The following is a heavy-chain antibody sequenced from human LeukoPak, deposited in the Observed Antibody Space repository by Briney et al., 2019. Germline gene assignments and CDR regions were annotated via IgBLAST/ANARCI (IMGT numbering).Heavy chain of an antibody. J-gene: IGHJ4*02. Sequence: PGGSLRLSCAASGFTFSSYSMNWVRQAPGKGLEWVSYIRSTSGTIYYADSVKGRFTVSRDNAKNSLYLQMTSLRDEDTAVYYCAKSGMVLAATEYYFDYRGQGTLVTVSS. CDR3: AKSGMVLAATEYYFDY. D-gene: IGHD2-15*01. CDR1: GFTFSSYS. CDR2: IRSTSGTI. V-gene: IGHV3-48*02.